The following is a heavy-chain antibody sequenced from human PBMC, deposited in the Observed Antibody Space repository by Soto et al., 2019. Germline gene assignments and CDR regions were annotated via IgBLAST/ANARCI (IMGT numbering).Heavy chain of an antibody. CDR2: IIPIFGTA. CDR3: ARDKAMGECSGTEINWFDP. V-gene: IGHV1-69*13. D-gene: IGHD5-18*01. CDR1: GGTFSSYA. J-gene: IGHJ5*02. Sequence: GASVKVSCKASGGTFSSYAISWVRQAPGQGLEWMGGIIPIFGTANYAQKFQGRVTITADESTSTAYMELSSLRSEDTAVYYCARDKAMGECSGTEINWFDPWGQGTLVTVSS.